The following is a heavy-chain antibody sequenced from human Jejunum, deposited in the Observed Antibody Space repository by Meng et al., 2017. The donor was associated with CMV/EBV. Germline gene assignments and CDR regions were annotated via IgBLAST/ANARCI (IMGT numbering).Heavy chain of an antibody. CDR3: ARDYTVGPYPYCSSTSCYTLGWFDP. Sequence: ISWVRQAPGQGLEWMGGIIPIFGTANYAQKFQGRVTITTDESTSTAYMELSSLRSEDTAVYYCARDYTVGPYPYCSSTSCYTLGWFDPWGQGTLVTVSS. V-gene: IGHV1-69*05. J-gene: IGHJ5*02. D-gene: IGHD2-2*02. CDR2: IIPIFGTA.